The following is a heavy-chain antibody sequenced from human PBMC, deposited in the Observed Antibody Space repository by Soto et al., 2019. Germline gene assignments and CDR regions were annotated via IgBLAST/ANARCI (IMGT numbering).Heavy chain of an antibody. D-gene: IGHD2-8*01. CDR3: ASSSGDRYAYYFDY. Sequence: TLSLTCAVSGGSISSSNWWSWVRQPPGKGLEWIGEIYHSGSTNYNPSLKSRVTISVDKSKNQFSLKLSSVTAADTAVYYCASSSGDRYAYYFDYWGQGTLVTVSS. J-gene: IGHJ4*02. V-gene: IGHV4-4*02. CDR2: IYHSGST. CDR1: GGSISSSNW.